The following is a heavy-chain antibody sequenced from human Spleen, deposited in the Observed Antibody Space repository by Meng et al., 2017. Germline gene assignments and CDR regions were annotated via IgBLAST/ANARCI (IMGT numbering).Heavy chain of an antibody. D-gene: IGHD3-9*01. J-gene: IGHJ6*02. Sequence: GASLKISCAASGFTFGSYDMSWVRQAPRKGLEGVSAISGSGGSTYYADSVKGRFNISRDNSKNTLYLQMNSLRAEDTAVYYCAREGRSPYYDIMTGYFNGMDVWGQGTTVTVSS. V-gene: IGHV3-23*01. CDR3: AREGRSPYYDIMTGYFNGMDV. CDR2: ISGSGGST. CDR1: GFTFGSYD.